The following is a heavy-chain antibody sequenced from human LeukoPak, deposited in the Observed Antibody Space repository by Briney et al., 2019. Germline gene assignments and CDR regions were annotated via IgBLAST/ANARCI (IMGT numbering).Heavy chain of an antibody. J-gene: IGHJ4*02. D-gene: IGHD3-9*01. Sequence: GGSLRLSCAASGFTFSSYSMNWVRQAPGKGLEWVSSISSSSSYIYYADSVKGRFTISRDNAKNSLYLQMNSLRAEDTAVYYCARDRRTYYDILTGYYLDYWGQGTLVTVSS. CDR1: GFTFSSYS. CDR3: ARDRRTYYDILTGYYLDY. CDR2: ISSSSSYI. V-gene: IGHV3-21*01.